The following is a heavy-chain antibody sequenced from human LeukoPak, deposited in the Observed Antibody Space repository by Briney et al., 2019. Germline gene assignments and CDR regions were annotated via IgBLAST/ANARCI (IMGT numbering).Heavy chain of an antibody. D-gene: IGHD3-9*01. V-gene: IGHV3-48*04. CDR2: ISSSRGNAI. CDR1: GFTCSTYA. CDR3: AKEVAGHETAWLHAFDV. J-gene: IGHJ3*01. Sequence: LTGGSLRLSCAASGFTCSTYAMNWVRQVPGKGLEWISYISSSRGNAIHYADSVRGRFTISRDDAKNSLYLQMYSLRVEDTAVYYCAKEVAGHETAWLHAFDVWAKGQWSPSLQ.